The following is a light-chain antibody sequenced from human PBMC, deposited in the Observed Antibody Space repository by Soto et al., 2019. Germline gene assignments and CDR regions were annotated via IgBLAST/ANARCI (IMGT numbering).Light chain of an antibody. CDR1: QSVSSN. CDR2: GAS. CDR3: QQYNNWPRT. Sequence: DIVLTQSPDTLSLSPGNRATLSCRASQSVSSNLAWYQQKPGQAPRLLIYGASTRATGIPARFSGSGSGTEFTLTISSLQSEDFAVYYCQQYNNWPRTFGQGTKVDI. V-gene: IGKV3-15*01. J-gene: IGKJ1*01.